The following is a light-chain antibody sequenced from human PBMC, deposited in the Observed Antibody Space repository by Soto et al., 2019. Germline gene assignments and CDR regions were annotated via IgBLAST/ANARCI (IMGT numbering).Light chain of an antibody. CDR1: SSDVGGHNY. V-gene: IGLV2-8*01. Sequence: QSALTQSPSASGSPGQSVTISCTGTSSDVGGHNYVSWYQHHPGKAPKLIIYEVSKRPSGVPDRFSGSKSANTASLTVSGLQAEDEAFYYCSSTAGNNNLVFGGGTSSPS. J-gene: IGLJ3*02. CDR2: EVS. CDR3: SSTAGNNNLV.